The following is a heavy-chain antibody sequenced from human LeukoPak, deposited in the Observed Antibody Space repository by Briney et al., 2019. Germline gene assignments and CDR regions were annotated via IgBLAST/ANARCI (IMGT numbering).Heavy chain of an antibody. J-gene: IGHJ3*02. CDR1: GGSISSYY. D-gene: IGHD2-15*01. Sequence: SETLSLTCTVSGGSISSYYWSWIRQPPGKGLEWIGYIYYSGSNNYNPSHKRRVTISVDTSKNQFSLKLSSVTAADTAVYYCARGRYCSADICSGGDAFDIWGQGTMVSVSS. V-gene: IGHV4-59*12. CDR2: IYYSGSN. CDR3: ARGRYCSADICSGGDAFDI.